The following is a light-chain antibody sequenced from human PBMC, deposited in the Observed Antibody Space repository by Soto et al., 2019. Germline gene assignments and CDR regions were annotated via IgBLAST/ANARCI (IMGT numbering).Light chain of an antibody. CDR2: DAS. CDR3: SSYTSSSPRV. Sequence: QSALTQPASVSGSPGQSITISCTGTSSDVGGYNYVSWYQQHPDKAPKLMSYDASNRPSGVSNRFSGSKSVNTGSLTISGLQADDESDYYCSSYTSSSPRVFGTGTKVTVL. CDR1: SSDVGGYNY. J-gene: IGLJ1*01. V-gene: IGLV2-14*03.